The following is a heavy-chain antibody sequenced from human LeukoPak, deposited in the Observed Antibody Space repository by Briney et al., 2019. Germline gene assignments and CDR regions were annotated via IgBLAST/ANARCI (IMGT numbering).Heavy chain of an antibody. CDR3: ARDNDILTGTLGLDC. D-gene: IGHD3-9*01. Sequence: SETLSLTCTVSGDSISSSSYYWGWIRQPPGKGLEWIGSVYYSGSTYYNPSLKSRVTISVDTSKIQLSLKLSSVTAADTAVYYCARDNDILTGTLGLDCWGQGILVTVSS. CDR2: VYYSGST. V-gene: IGHV4-39*07. J-gene: IGHJ4*02. CDR1: GDSISSSSYY.